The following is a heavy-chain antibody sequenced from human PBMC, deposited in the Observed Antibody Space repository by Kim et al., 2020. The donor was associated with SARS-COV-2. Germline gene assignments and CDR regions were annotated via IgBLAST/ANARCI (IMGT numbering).Heavy chain of an antibody. CDR2: ISGSGGST. V-gene: IGHV3-23*01. J-gene: IGHJ4*02. CDR3: AKAYSSSWYRGYFDY. D-gene: IGHD6-13*01. CDR1: GFTFSSYA. Sequence: GGSLRLSCAASGFTFSSYAMSWVRQAPGKGLEWVSAISGSGGSTYYADSVKGRFTISRDNSKNTLYLQMNSLRAEDTAVYYCAKAYSSSWYRGYFDYWGQGTLVTVSS.